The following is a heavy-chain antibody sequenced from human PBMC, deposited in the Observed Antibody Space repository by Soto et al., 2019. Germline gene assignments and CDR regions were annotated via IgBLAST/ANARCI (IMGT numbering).Heavy chain of an antibody. V-gene: IGHV4-31*03. CDR1: GGSISSGGYC. J-gene: IGHJ4*02. CDR3: ARADYGDTDFDY. CDR2: IYYSGST. D-gene: IGHD4-17*01. Sequence: QVLLQESGPGLVKPSQTLSLTCTVSGGSISSGGYCWSWIRQHPGKGLEWIGYIYYSGSTYYNPSLKSRVTISVDTSKNQFSPRLSSVTAADTAVYYCARADYGDTDFDYWGQGTLVTVSS.